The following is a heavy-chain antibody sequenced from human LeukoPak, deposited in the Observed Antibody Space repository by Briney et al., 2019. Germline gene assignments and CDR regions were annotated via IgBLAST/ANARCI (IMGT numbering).Heavy chain of an antibody. CDR3: AREGGGSYNWFDP. CDR1: GFTFSSYW. V-gene: IGHV3-74*01. J-gene: IGHJ5*02. Sequence: GGSLRLSCAASGFTFSSYWMHWVRQAPGKGLVWVSRINSDGSSTSYADSVKGRFTISRDNSKNTLYLQMNSLRAEDTAVYYCAREGGGSYNWFDPWGQGTLVTVSS. CDR2: INSDGSST. D-gene: IGHD2-15*01.